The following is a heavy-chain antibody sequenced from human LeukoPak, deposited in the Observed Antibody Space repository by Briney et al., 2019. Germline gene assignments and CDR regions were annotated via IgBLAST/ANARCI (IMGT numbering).Heavy chain of an antibody. CDR3: ARTNTMVTPRHFDY. CDR2: IKQDGSEK. CDR1: GFTFSSYW. D-gene: IGHD4-23*01. Sequence: GGSLRLSCAASGFTFSSYWMSWVRQAPGKGLEWVANIKQDGSEKYYVDSVKGRFSISRDNAKNSLYLQMNSLRVEDTAVYYCARTNTMVTPRHFDYWGQGTLVTVSS. J-gene: IGHJ4*02. V-gene: IGHV3-7*01.